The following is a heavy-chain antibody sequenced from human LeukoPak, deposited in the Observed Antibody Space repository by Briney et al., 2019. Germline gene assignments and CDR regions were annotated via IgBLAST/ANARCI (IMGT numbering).Heavy chain of an antibody. Sequence: ASVKVSCKASGYTLTSYAMNWVRQAPGQGLEWMGWMNPNSGNTAYAQKFQGRVTMTRNTSVSTAYMELSSLRSEDTAVYYCAARGYSWGQGTLVTVSS. CDR1: GYTLTSYA. D-gene: IGHD5-18*01. J-gene: IGHJ4*02. CDR2: MNPNSGNT. CDR3: AARGYS. V-gene: IGHV1-8*02.